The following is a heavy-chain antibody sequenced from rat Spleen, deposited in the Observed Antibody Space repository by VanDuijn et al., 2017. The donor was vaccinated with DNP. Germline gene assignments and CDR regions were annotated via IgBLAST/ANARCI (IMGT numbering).Heavy chain of an antibody. J-gene: IGHJ4*01. CDR3: ARWNSGFYAMDA. CDR2: ISYDGGSI. Sequence: EVQLVESGGGLVQPGRSLKLSCAASGFTFSDYYMAWVRQAPTKGLEWVAYISYDGGSIYYGDSVKGRFPISRDNAKSTLYLQMNSLRSADMATYYCARWNSGFYAMDAWGQGTSVTVSS. V-gene: IGHV5-22*01. D-gene: IGHD4-4*01. CDR1: GFTFSDYY.